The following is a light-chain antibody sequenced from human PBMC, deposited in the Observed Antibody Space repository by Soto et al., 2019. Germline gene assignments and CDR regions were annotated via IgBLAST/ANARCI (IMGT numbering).Light chain of an antibody. CDR3: QQRHMWPIT. J-gene: IGKJ5*01. CDR2: DAY. Sequence: EVVLTQSPVPLSLSPGERATLSCRASQSFRGLLAWYTQKPGQAPRLLIYDAYNRATGIPPRFSGSGSGTDFTLTLSSLEPEDAAVDDGQQRHMWPITFGQGTRLEIK. CDR1: QSFRGL. V-gene: IGKV3-11*01.